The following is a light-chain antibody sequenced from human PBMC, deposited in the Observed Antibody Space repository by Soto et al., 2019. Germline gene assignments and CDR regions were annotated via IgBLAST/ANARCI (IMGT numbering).Light chain of an antibody. V-gene: IGKV1-5*01. Sequence: DIQMTQSPSTLSASVGDRVTITCRASQNIRSWLAWYQQKPGKAPKLLIYDASSLESGVPSRFSGSGSGTKFTLSISSLQPDDFATYYCQQYNGYPYTFGQGTKLEIK. CDR2: DAS. J-gene: IGKJ2*01. CDR1: QNIRSW. CDR3: QQYNGYPYT.